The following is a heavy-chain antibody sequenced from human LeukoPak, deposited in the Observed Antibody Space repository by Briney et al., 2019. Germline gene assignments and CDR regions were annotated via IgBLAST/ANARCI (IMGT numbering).Heavy chain of an antibody. V-gene: IGHV3-23*01. CDR2: ISGSGGST. D-gene: IGHD6-13*01. J-gene: IGHJ4*02. Sequence: PSETLSLTCTVSGGSISSSSYYWGWIRQPPGKGLEWVSAISGSGGSTYYADSVKGRFTISRDNSKNTLYLQMNSLRAEDTAVYYCAKEQLGQQLYYFDYWGQGTLVTVSS. CDR3: AKEQLGQQLYYFDY. CDR1: GGSISSSSYY.